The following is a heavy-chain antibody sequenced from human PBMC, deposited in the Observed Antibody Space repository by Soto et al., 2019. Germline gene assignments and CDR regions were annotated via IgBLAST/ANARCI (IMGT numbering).Heavy chain of an antibody. J-gene: IGHJ4*02. V-gene: IGHV1-69*04. Sequence: ASVKVSCKASGGTFSSYTISWVRQAPGQGLEWMGRIIPILGLANYAQKFQGRVTITADKSTSTAYMELSSLRSEDTAVYYCAREPYCSSTSCYEQETDYWGQGTLVTVSS. CDR3: AREPYCSSTSCYEQETDY. D-gene: IGHD2-2*01. CDR2: IIPILGLA. CDR1: GGTFSSYT.